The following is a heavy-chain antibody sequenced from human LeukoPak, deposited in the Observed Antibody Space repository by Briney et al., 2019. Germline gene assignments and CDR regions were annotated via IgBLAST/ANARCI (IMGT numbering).Heavy chain of an antibody. CDR3: AKGVDTRRRIGVRVVVTYYFDY. Sequence: GASLRLSCAASGFTFSSYAMSWVRQAPGKGLEWVSGINDSGGSTYYADSVKGRFTISRDNSKNTLYLQMNSLRAKDTAVYYCAKGVDTRRRIGVRVVVTYYFDYWGQGTLVTVSS. CDR2: INDSGGST. CDR1: GFTFSSYA. D-gene: IGHD2-21*02. J-gene: IGHJ4*02. V-gene: IGHV3-23*01.